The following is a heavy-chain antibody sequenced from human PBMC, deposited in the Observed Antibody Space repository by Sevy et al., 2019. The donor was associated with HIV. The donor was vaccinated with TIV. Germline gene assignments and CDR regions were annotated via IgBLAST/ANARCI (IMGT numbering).Heavy chain of an antibody. CDR3: ARSPPVVVVPGAPRWFDP. Sequence: SETLSLTCAVHDGSFSGYYWNWIRQLPGKGLEWIGEINESGIIYYNPSLKSRVTISVDTSKKQFSLKLNSVTAADTAVYFCARSPPVVVVPGAPRWFDPWGQGTLVTVSS. CDR2: INESGII. CDR1: DGSFSGYY. J-gene: IGHJ5*02. V-gene: IGHV4-34*01. D-gene: IGHD2-2*01.